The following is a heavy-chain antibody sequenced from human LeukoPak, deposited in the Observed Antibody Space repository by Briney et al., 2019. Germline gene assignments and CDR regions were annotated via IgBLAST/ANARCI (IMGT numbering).Heavy chain of an antibody. D-gene: IGHD4-17*01. J-gene: IGHJ6*03. V-gene: IGHV3-21*01. Sequence: GGSLRLSCAASGFTFSIYSMNWVRQAPGKGLEWVSSISSRSSYIYYADSVKGRFTISRDNAKNSLYLQMNSLRAEDTAVYYCARATVTPPDYYYYYYMDVWGKGTTVTVSS. CDR3: ARATVTPPDYYYYYYMDV. CDR1: GFTFSIYS. CDR2: ISSRSSYI.